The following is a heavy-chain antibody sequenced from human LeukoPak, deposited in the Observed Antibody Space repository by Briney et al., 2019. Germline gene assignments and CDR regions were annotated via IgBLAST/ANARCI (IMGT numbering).Heavy chain of an antibody. J-gene: IGHJ5*02. D-gene: IGHD2-21*01. Sequence: ASVKVSCKSSGYTFTDYYMHWVRQAPGQGLEWMGWINPNSGGTNYAQKFQGRVTMTRDTSISTAYMELSRLRSDDTAVYYCARDPDVVQDNWFDPWGQGTLVTVSS. CDR2: INPNSGGT. CDR3: ARDPDVVQDNWFDP. CDR1: GYTFTDYY. V-gene: IGHV1-2*02.